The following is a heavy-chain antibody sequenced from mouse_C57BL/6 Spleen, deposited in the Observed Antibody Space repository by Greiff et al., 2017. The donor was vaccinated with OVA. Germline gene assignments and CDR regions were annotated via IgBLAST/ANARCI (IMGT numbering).Heavy chain of an antibody. Sequence: EVKVEESGGGLVQPGESLKLSCESNEYEFPSHDMSWVRKTPEKRLELVAAINSDGGSTYYPDTMERRFIISRDNTKKTLYLQMSSLRSEDTALYYCARRGLTHWYFDVWGTGTTVTVSS. D-gene: IGHD3-1*01. CDR3: ARRGLTHWYFDV. J-gene: IGHJ1*03. V-gene: IGHV5-2*03. CDR1: EYEFPSHD. CDR2: INSDGGST.